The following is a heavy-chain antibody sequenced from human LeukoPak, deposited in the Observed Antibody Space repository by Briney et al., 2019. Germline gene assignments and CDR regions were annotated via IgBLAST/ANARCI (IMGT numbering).Heavy chain of an antibody. CDR1: GFTFSSYS. CDR2: ISSSSSYI. J-gene: IGHJ4*02. V-gene: IGHV3-21*01. Sequence: GGSLRLSCAASGFTFSSYSMNWVRQAPGKGLEWVSSISSSSSYIYYADSVKGRFTISRDNAKNSLYLQMNSLRAEDTAVYYCASGRTSSTSCYSYWGQGTLVTVSS. CDR3: ASGRTSSTSCYSY. D-gene: IGHD2-2*01.